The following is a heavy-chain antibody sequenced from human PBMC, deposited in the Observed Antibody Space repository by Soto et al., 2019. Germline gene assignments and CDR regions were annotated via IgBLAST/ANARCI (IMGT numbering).Heavy chain of an antibody. CDR3: ARATTRELLDYYYYYGMDV. Sequence: ASVKVSCKASGYTFTSYYMHWVRQAPGQGLEWMGIINPSGGSTSYAQKFQGRVTMTRDTSTSTVYMELSSLRSEDTAVYYCARATTRELLDYYYYYGMDVWGQGTTVTVSS. J-gene: IGHJ6*02. D-gene: IGHD1-26*01. CDR1: GYTFTSYY. CDR2: INPSGGST. V-gene: IGHV1-46*01.